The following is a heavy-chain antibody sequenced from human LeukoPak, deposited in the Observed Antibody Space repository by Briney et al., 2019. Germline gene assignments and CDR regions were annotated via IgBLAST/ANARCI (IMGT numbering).Heavy chain of an antibody. D-gene: IGHD3-10*01. J-gene: IGHJ4*02. Sequence: EPSETLSLTCTVSGGSISSSSYYWGWIRQPPGKGLEWIGSIYYSGSTYYNPSLKSRVAISVDTSKNQFSLKLSSVTAADTAVYYCARQTLDIASNYYGSGSYPYFDYWGQGTLVTVSS. V-gene: IGHV4-39*01. CDR1: GGSISSSSYY. CDR3: ARQTLDIASNYYGSGSYPYFDY. CDR2: IYYSGST.